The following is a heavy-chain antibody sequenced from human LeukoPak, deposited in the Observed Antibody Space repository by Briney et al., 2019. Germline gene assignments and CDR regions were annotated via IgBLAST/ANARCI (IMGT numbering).Heavy chain of an antibody. J-gene: IGHJ6*03. V-gene: IGHV3-21*01. Sequence: GGSLRLSCAASGFTFSSYSMNWVRQAPGKALEWVSSITSSGTYIFYADSVKGRFTISRDNAKNSLYLQMNSLGPEDTAVYYCARDPYSGNYGNYYYYYMDVWGKGTTVTVSS. D-gene: IGHD1-26*01. CDR1: GFTFSSYS. CDR3: ARDPYSGNYGNYYYYYMDV. CDR2: ITSSGTYI.